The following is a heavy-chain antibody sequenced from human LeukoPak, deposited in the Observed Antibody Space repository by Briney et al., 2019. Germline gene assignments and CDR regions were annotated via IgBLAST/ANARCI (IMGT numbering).Heavy chain of an antibody. CDR3: ARVRSEMALDY. D-gene: IGHD5-24*01. J-gene: IGHJ4*02. CDR1: GGSISSSSYY. CDR2: IYYSGST. Sequence: SETLSLTCTVSGGSISSSSYYWGWIRQPPGKGLEWIGSIYYSGSTYYNPSLKSRVTISVDTSKNQFSLKLSSVTAADTAVYYCARVRSEMALDYWGQGTLVTVSS. V-gene: IGHV4-39*07.